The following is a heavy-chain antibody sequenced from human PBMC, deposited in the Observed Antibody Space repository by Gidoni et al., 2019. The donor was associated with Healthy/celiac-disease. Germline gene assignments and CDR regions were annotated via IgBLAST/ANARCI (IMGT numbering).Heavy chain of an antibody. D-gene: IGHD3-9*01. CDR2: IYYTGST. V-gene: IGHV4-59*01. J-gene: IGHJ4*02. CDR1: GGSISSYY. CDR3: ATGPTGYQRFFDY. Sequence: QVQLQESGPGLVKPSETLSLTCTVSGGSISSYYWNWIRQPPGKGLEWIGDIYYTGSTNYNPSLKSRVTISVDTSKNQFSLKLSSVTAADTAVYYCATGPTGYQRFFDYWGQGTLVTVSS.